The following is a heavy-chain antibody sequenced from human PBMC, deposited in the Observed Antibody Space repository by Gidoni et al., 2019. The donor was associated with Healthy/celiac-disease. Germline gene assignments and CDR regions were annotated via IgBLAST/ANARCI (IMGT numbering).Heavy chain of an antibody. CDR3: ARSEYIFISRPPDI. CDR1: GGSIGSGGYY. CDR2: IYYSGST. Sequence: QVQLQESGPGLVKPSQTLSLTCTVSGGSIGSGGYYWSWIRQHPGKGLEWIGYIYYSGSTYYNPSLKSRVTISVDTSKNQFSLKLSSVTAADTPVYYCARSEYIFISRPPDIWGQGTMVSVSS. V-gene: IGHV4-31*03. D-gene: IGHD3-22*01. J-gene: IGHJ3*02.